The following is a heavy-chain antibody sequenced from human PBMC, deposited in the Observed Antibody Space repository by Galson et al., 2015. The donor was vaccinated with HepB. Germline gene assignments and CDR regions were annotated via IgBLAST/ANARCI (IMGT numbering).Heavy chain of an antibody. V-gene: IGHV1-69*04. CDR1: GGTFSSYA. J-gene: IGHJ3*02. D-gene: IGHD3-22*01. CDR2: IIPILGIA. Sequence: SVKVSCKASGGTFSSYAISWVRQAPGQGLEWMGRIIPILGIANYAQKFQGRVTITADKSTTAAYMELSSLRSEDTAVYYCARADYYDTSGYPTSKNAFDIWGQGTMVTVSS. CDR3: ARADYYDTSGYPTSKNAFDI.